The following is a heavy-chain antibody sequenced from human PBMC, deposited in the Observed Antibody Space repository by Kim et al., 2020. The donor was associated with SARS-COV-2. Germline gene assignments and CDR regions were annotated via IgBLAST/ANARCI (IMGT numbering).Heavy chain of an antibody. J-gene: IGHJ5*02. Sequence: GGSLRLSCAASGFTFSSYAMSWVRQAPGKGLEWVSAISGSGGSTYYADSVKGRFTISRDNSKNTLYLQMNSLRAEDTAVYYCAKAGWARPAAMTGGDWFDPWGQGTLVTVSS. CDR1: GFTFSSYA. V-gene: IGHV3-23*01. D-gene: IGHD2-2*01. CDR3: AKAGWARPAAMTGGDWFDP. CDR2: ISGSGGST.